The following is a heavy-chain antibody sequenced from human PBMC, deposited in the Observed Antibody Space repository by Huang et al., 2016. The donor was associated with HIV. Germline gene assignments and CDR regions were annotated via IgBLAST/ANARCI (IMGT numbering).Heavy chain of an antibody. CDR1: GYTFTSYA. Sequence: QVQLVQSGAEVKKPGASVKVSCKASGYTFTSYAMPWVRQSPGQRLEWMGWINVGNGNTKYSQKFQGRVTITRDTSASTAYRELSSLRSEDTAVYYCVRFRGDYWGQGTLVTVSS. D-gene: IGHD3-10*01. J-gene: IGHJ4*02. CDR2: INVGNGNT. CDR3: VRFRGDY. V-gene: IGHV1-3*01.